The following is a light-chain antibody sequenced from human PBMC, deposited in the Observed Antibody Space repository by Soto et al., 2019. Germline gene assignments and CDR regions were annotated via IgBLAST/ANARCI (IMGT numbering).Light chain of an antibody. CDR1: QSVSSY. CDR3: QQYDDWPPMYT. CDR2: DAS. Sequence: EIVMTQSPATLSVSPWERATLSCRASQSVSSYLAWYQQKPGQAPRLLIYDASNRATGIPARFSGSGSGTEFTLTISSLQSEDCAVYYCQQYDDWPPMYTVGQGTKVDI. J-gene: IGKJ2*01. V-gene: IGKV3D-15*01.